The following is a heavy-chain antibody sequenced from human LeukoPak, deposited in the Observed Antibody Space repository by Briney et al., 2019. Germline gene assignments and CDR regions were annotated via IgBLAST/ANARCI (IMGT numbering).Heavy chain of an antibody. Sequence: TSETLSLTCAVYGGSFSGYYWSWIRQPPGKGLEWIGEIYHSGSTNYNPSLKSRVTISVDKSKNQFSLKLSSVTAADTAVYYCARISSVWYFDLWGRGTLVTVSS. D-gene: IGHD6-6*01. CDR2: IYHSGST. J-gene: IGHJ2*01. CDR1: GGSFSGYY. V-gene: IGHV4-34*01. CDR3: ARISSVWYFDL.